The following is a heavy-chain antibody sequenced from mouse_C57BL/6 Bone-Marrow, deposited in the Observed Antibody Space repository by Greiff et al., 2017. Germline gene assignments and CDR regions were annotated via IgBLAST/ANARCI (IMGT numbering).Heavy chain of an antibody. V-gene: IGHV1-76*01. CDR2: IYPGTGST. D-gene: IGHD4-1*01. CDR3: ARSETGTGGMDY. J-gene: IGHJ4*01. CDR1: GYIFTSYW. Sequence: QVHVKQSGAELVRPGASVKLSCKTSGYIFTSYWIHWVKQRSGQGLEWIARIYPGTGSTYYNEKFKDKATLTADKSSSTAYMQLSSLTSEDSAVYYCARSETGTGGMDYWGQGTSVTVSA.